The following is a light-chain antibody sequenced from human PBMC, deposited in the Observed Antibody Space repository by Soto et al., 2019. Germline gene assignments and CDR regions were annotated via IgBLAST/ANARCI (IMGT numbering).Light chain of an antibody. J-gene: IGKJ1*01. CDR1: QSISIW. CDR2: KAS. CDR3: QQYVNYRT. V-gene: IGKV1-5*03. Sequence: DIQMTQSPSTLSASVGDRVTITCRASQSISIWLAWYQQKPGKAPKLLIYKASSLESGVPSRFSGSGSGTEFALTISSLQPDDFATYYCQQYVNYRTFGQGTKVEIK.